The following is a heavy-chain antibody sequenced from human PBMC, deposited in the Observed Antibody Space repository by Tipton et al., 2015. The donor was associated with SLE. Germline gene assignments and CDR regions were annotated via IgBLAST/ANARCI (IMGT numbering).Heavy chain of an antibody. CDR1: GFTFSSYA. V-gene: IGHV3-23*01. CDR2: ISGNGNTI. Sequence: SLRLSCAASGFTFSSYAMSWVRQAQGKGLEWVSVISGNGNTIYYADSVKGRFTISRDNSKNTLYLEINSLRAEDTAVYYCAREGKEWDLLSWFDPWGQGSLVTVSS. J-gene: IGHJ5*02. D-gene: IGHD1-26*01. CDR3: AREGKEWDLLSWFDP.